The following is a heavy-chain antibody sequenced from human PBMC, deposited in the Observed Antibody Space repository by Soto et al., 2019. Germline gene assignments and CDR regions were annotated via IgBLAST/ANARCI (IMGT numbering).Heavy chain of an antibody. CDR1: GGSVSSGSYQ. CDR2: IHVSGST. V-gene: IGHV4-61*01. Sequence: SXGTLSLTCTVSGGSVSSGSYQWTWIRQPPGKGLEWIGYIHVSGSTNDNPSLKGRVTMSIDTSKNQFSLKLSSVTAADTAVYYCARDGHGMDVWGQGTKVTVSS. J-gene: IGHJ6*02. CDR3: ARDGHGMDV.